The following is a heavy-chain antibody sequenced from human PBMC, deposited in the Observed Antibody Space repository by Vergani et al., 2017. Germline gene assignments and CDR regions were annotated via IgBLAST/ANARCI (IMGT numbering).Heavy chain of an antibody. J-gene: IGHJ4*02. CDR1: GFTFSSYA. Sequence: QVQLVESGGGVVQPGRSLRLSCAASGFTFSSYAMHWVRQAPGKGLEWVAVIWYDGSNKYYADPVKGRFTISRDNSKKPLYLQMNSRRAEATAVYYCARDIGTMVRGDEYYFDYWGQGTLVTVSS. V-gene: IGHV3-33*08. CDR2: IWYDGSNK. D-gene: IGHD3-10*01. CDR3: ARDIGTMVRGDEYYFDY.